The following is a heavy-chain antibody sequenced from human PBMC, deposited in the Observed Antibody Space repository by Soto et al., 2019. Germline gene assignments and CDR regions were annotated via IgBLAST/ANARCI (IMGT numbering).Heavy chain of an antibody. Sequence: QVQLVESGGGVVQPGRSLRLSCAASGFTFSSYGMHWVRQAPGKGLEWVAVIWYDGSNKYYADSVKGRFTISRDNSKNTLYLQMNSLRAEDTAVYYCARDWGSLWFGVGSSDYYYGMDVWGQGTTVTVSS. CDR1: GFTFSSYG. V-gene: IGHV3-33*01. CDR2: IWYDGSNK. D-gene: IGHD3-10*01. J-gene: IGHJ6*02. CDR3: ARDWGSLWFGVGSSDYYYGMDV.